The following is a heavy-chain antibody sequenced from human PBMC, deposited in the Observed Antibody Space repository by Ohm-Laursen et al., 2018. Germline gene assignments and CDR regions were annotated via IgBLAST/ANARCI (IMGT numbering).Heavy chain of an antibody. J-gene: IGHJ6*02. Sequence: SQTLSLTCTVSGGSISSSSYYWGWIRQPPGKGLEWIGSIYYSGSTYYNPSLKSLVTISVDTSKNQFSLKLSSVTAADTAVYYCARSYYDSSGYYPYYYYGMDVWGQGTTVTVSS. CDR2: IYYSGST. CDR3: ARSYYDSSGYYPYYYYGMDV. CDR1: GGSISSSSYY. V-gene: IGHV4-39*07. D-gene: IGHD3-22*01.